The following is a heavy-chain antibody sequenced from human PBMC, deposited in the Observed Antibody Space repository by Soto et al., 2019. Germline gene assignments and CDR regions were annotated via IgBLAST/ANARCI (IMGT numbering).Heavy chain of an antibody. D-gene: IGHD6-19*01. J-gene: IGHJ5*02. Sequence: GGSLRLSCAASGFTFDDYAMHWVRQAPGKGLEWVSGISWNSGSIGYADSVKGRFTISRDNAKNSLYLQMNSLRAEDTALYYCARATYSGWFPTPFDPWGQGTLVTVSS. CDR2: ISWNSGSI. CDR1: GFTFDDYA. CDR3: ARATYSGWFPTPFDP. V-gene: IGHV3-9*01.